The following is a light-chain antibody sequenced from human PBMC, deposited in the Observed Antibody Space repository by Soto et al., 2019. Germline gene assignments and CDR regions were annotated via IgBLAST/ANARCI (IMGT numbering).Light chain of an antibody. V-gene: IGKV3-11*01. J-gene: IGKJ4*01. CDR3: QQRSNWPPLT. CDR1: QSVSSY. CDR2: DAS. Sequence: ELVLTQSPATPSLSPGERATLSCRASQSVSSYLAWYQQKPGHAPRLLIYDASNRATGIPARFSGSGSGTDFTLTISSLEPEDFAVYYCQQRSNWPPLTFGGGTKV.